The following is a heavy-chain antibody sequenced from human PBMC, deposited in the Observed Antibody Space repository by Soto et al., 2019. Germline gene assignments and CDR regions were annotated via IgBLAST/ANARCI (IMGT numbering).Heavy chain of an antibody. D-gene: IGHD6-19*01. CDR1: GFTFSSYG. CDR2: IWYDGSNK. V-gene: IGHV3-33*01. Sequence: GESLKISCAASGFTFSSYGMHWVRQAPGKGLEWVAVIWYDGSNKYYADSVKGRFTISRDNSKNTLYLQMNSLRAEDTAVYYCARGAVAGDDYYYYYGMDVWGQGTTVTVSS. J-gene: IGHJ6*02. CDR3: ARGAVAGDDYYYYYGMDV.